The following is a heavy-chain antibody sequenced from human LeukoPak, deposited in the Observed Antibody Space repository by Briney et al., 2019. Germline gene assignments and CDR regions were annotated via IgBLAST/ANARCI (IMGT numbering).Heavy chain of an antibody. V-gene: IGHV3-30-3*01. CDR3: ARVALGSYNWFDP. CDR2: ISYDGSNK. CDR1: GFTFSHYA. J-gene: IGHJ5*02. D-gene: IGHD3-10*01. Sequence: GGSLRLSCAASGFTFSHYAMQWVRQAPGKGLELVAVISYDGSNKYYADSVKGRFTISRDNAKNTVYLQMNSLRAEDTAVYYCARVALGSYNWFDPWGQGTLVTVSS.